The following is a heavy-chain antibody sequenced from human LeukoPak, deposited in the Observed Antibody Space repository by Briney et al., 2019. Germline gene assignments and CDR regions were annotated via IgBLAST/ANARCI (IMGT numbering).Heavy chain of an antibody. V-gene: IGHV4-61*02. CDR1: GGSISSISYY. J-gene: IGHJ5*02. CDR2: IYSSGST. Sequence: PSETLSLTCTVSGGSISSISYYWSWIRQPAGKGLEWIGRIYSSGSTNYNPSLKSRVTISVDTSKNQFSLKLNSVTAADTAVYYCAREHDATKRWIQLWLRGWFDPWGQGTLVTVSS. CDR3: AREHDATKRWIQLWLRGWFDP. D-gene: IGHD5-18*01.